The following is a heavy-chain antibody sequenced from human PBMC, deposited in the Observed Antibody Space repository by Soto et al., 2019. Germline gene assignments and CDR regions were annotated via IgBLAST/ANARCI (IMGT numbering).Heavy chain of an antibody. J-gene: IGHJ4*02. CDR2: ISTSGDDV. V-gene: IGHV3-48*01. CDR1: GFSLNCYK. CDR3: ARDPSYDYIWGNYGYFDY. D-gene: IGHD3-16*01. Sequence: PGGLMTHYCEASGFSLNCYKMNWVRQAPGKGLEWISYISTSGDDVNYADSVKGRFTISRDNAKSLVFLQMNSLRGEDTAVYYCARDPSYDYIWGNYGYFDYWGQGTLVTVSS.